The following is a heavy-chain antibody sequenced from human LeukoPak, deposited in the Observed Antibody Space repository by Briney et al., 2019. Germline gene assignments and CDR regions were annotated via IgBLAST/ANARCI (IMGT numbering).Heavy chain of an antibody. J-gene: IGHJ3*02. Sequence: GRSLRLSCAASGFTFDDYAMHWVRQAPGKGLEWVSGISWNSGSLGYADSVKGRFTISRDNAKNSLYLQMNSLRAEDTALYYCAKARGLLDDAFDIWGQGAMVTVSS. CDR3: AKARGLLDDAFDI. D-gene: IGHD2/OR15-2a*01. V-gene: IGHV3-9*01. CDR1: GFTFDDYA. CDR2: ISWNSGSL.